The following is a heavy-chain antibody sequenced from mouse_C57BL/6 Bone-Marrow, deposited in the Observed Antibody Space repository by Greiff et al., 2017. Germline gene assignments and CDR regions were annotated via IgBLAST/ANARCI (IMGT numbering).Heavy chain of an antibody. CDR1: GYTFTSYW. CDR3: ARTSITTEAYAMDY. V-gene: IGHV1-61*01. D-gene: IGHD1-1*01. CDR2: IYPSDSDT. Sequence: VQLKQPGAELVRPGSSVKLSCKASGYTFTSYWMDWVKQRPGQGLEWIGNIYPSDSDTHYNQKFKDKATLTVDKSSSTAYMQLSSLTSEDSAVYYCARTSITTEAYAMDYWGRGTSVTVSS. J-gene: IGHJ4*01.